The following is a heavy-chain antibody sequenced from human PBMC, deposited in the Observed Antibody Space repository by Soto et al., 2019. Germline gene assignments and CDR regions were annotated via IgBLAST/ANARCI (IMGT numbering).Heavy chain of an antibody. V-gene: IGHV2-5*01. CDR2: IYWNDDK. CDR3: AHTPKTTVTPSVKTYYFDY. CDR1: GFSLSTSGVG. D-gene: IGHD4-17*01. Sequence: QITLKESGPTLVKPTQTLTLTCTFSGFSLSTSGVGVGWIRQPPGKALEWLALIYWNDDKRYSPSLKSRLTIAKDTTKNQVVLTITNMDHVDTATYYCAHTPKTTVTPSVKTYYFDYWGQGTLVTVSS. J-gene: IGHJ4*02.